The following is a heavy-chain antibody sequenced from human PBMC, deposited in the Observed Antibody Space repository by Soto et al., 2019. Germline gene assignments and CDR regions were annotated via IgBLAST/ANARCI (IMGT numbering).Heavy chain of an antibody. CDR3: ARGNPFNYAGVDV. D-gene: IGHD3-16*01. CDR2: MNAKSGDT. Sequence: ASVKVSCKASGYTFSDFDINWLRQASGQGPEWMGWMNAKSGDTFFAQRFQGKFNMTWDTSLSTAYMEVGSLTSDDTAIYYCARGNPFNYAGVDVWGQGTTVTVSS. V-gene: IGHV1-8*01. CDR1: GYTFSDFD. J-gene: IGHJ6*02.